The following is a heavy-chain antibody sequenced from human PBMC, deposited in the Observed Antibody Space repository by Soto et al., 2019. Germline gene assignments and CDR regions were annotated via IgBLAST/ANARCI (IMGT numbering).Heavy chain of an antibody. V-gene: IGHV4-34*01. J-gene: IGHJ6*02. Sequence: TSETLSLTCAVYGGSFSGYYWSWIRQPAWKGLEWIVEINHSGSTSYNPSLKSRVTISVDTSKNQFSLKLSSVTAADTAVYYCARVQNSSPSAHYYYYYYGMEVWAQGTTVTLSS. CDR2: INHSGST. D-gene: IGHD6-6*01. CDR1: GGSFSGYY. CDR3: ARVQNSSPSAHYYYYYYGMEV.